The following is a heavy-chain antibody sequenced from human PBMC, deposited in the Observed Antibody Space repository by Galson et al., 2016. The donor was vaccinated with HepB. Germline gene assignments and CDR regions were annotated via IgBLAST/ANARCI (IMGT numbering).Heavy chain of an antibody. CDR2: INSYNGNT. Sequence: SVKVSCKASVYTFTRYGISWVRQAPGQGLEWMAWINSYNGNTNYGQKFQDRVTVTTDTSTSTAYMELRSLRYDDTAVYYCAREGCLGGGICYSDGHNWFDPWGQGTLVTVSS. CDR1: VYTFTRYG. J-gene: IGHJ5*02. CDR3: AREGCLGGGICYSDGHNWFDP. V-gene: IGHV1-18*01. D-gene: IGHD1-14*01.